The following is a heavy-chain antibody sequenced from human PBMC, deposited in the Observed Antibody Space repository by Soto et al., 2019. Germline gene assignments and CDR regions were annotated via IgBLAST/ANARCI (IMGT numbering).Heavy chain of an antibody. D-gene: IGHD6-13*01. Sequence: GSLRLSCAASGFTFSSYWMSWVRQAPGKGLEWVANIKQDGSEKYYVDSVKGRFTISRDNAKNSLYLQMNSLRAEDTAVYYCARIRRLAAGTYNWFDPWGQGTLVTVSS. V-gene: IGHV3-7*05. CDR2: IKQDGSEK. J-gene: IGHJ5*02. CDR3: ARIRRLAAGTYNWFDP. CDR1: GFTFSSYW.